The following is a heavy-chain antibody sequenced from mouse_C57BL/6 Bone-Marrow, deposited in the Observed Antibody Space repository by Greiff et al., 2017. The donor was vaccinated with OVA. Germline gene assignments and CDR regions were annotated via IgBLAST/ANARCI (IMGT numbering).Heavy chain of an antibody. CDR2: IDPENGDT. CDR1: GFNIKDDY. D-gene: IGHD2-3*01. CDR3: ATGWGAYDGSTADAMDY. V-gene: IGHV14-4*01. J-gene: IGHJ4*01. Sequence: VQLQQSGAELVRPGASVKLSCTASGFNIKDDYMHWVKQRPEQGLEWIGWIDPENGDTEYASKFQGKATITADTSSNTDYLQLSSLETEDTAVYDCATGWGAYDGSTADAMDYGGRGTAVTVTS.